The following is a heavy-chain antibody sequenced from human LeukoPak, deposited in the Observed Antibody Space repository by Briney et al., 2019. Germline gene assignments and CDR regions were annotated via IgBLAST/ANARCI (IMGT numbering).Heavy chain of an antibody. Sequence: SETLSLTCTVSGGSISSSSYYWAWIRQPPGKGLEWIGSIYYSGRTFYNPSLKSRLTTSADTSKNQFSLTLTSVNAADTAVYYCARRDIVATIDYWGQGTPVTVSS. CDR1: GGSISSSSYY. CDR3: ARRDIVATIDY. CDR2: IYYSGRT. D-gene: IGHD5-12*01. J-gene: IGHJ4*02. V-gene: IGHV4-39*01.